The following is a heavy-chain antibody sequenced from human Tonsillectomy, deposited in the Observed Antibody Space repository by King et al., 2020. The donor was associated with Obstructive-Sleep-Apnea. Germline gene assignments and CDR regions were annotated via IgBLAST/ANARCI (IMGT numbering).Heavy chain of an antibody. V-gene: IGHV5-51*01. CDR2: IYPGDSVT. D-gene: IGHD5-18*01. Sequence: VQLVESGAEVKKPGESLKISCKGSGYSFTSSWIGWVRQMPGKGLEWMGIIYPGDSVTRYSPSFQGQVTISADKSISTAYLQWSSLKASDTAMYYCARQGEVDTAMVSPIDYWGQGTLVTVSS. J-gene: IGHJ4*02. CDR1: GYSFTSSW. CDR3: ARQGEVDTAMVSPIDY.